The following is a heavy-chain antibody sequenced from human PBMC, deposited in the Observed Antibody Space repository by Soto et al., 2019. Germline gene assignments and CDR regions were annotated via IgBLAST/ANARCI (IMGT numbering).Heavy chain of an antibody. Sequence: GGSLRLSCAASGFTGSTKYMSWVRQAPGKGLGWVSVIYSGGSTFYADSVRGRFTISRDNSKNTVNLQMNSLRAEDTAVYYCARDPWAADYWGQGTLVTVSS. CDR1: GFTGSTKY. V-gene: IGHV3-66*01. D-gene: IGHD3-16*01. CDR2: IYSGGST. CDR3: ARDPWAADY. J-gene: IGHJ4*02.